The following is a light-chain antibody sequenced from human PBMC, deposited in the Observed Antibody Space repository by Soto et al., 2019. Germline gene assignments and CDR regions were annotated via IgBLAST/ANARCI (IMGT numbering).Light chain of an antibody. CDR1: SNDVGGYNY. CDR2: DVS. CDR3: SSYTSSSTLDVV. Sequence: QSALTQPASVSGSPGQSITISCTGTSNDVGGYNYVSWYQQHPGKAPKPMIYDVSNRPSGVSNRFSGSKSGNTASLTISGLQAEDEADYYCSSYTSSSTLDVVFGGGTKLTVL. J-gene: IGLJ2*01. V-gene: IGLV2-14*01.